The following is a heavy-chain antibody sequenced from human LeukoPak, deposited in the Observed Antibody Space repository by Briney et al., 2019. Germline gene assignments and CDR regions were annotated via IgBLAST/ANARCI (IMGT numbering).Heavy chain of an antibody. CDR1: GDSISSGDFS. CDR3: ARNTPDSSGFDY. CDR2: IHYSGST. Sequence: PSETLSLTCTVSGDSISSGDFSWSWIRQPPGKGLEWIGYIHYSGSTYYHPSLKSRLTISVDTSKNQFSLNLSSVTAADTAVYYCARNTPDSSGFDYWGQGTLVTVSS. V-gene: IGHV4-30-4*08. J-gene: IGHJ4*02. D-gene: IGHD6-19*01.